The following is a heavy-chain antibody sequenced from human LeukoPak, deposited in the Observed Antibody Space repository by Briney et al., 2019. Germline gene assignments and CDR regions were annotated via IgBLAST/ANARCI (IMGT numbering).Heavy chain of an antibody. D-gene: IGHD5-24*01. CDR3: AKEGDGYTYYFDY. CDR1: GFTFDDYA. CDR2: ISWNSGSI. J-gene: IGHJ4*02. Sequence: PGRSLRLSCAASGFTFDDYAMHWVRQAPGKGLEWVSGISWNSGSIGYADSVKGRFTISRDNAKNSLYLQMNSLRAEDTALYYCAKEGDGYTYYFDYWGQGTLVTVSS. V-gene: IGHV3-9*01.